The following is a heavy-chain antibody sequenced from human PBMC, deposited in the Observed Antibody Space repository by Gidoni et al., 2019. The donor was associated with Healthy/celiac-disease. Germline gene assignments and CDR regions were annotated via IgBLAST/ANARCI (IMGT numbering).Heavy chain of an antibody. J-gene: IGHJ4*02. CDR1: GFTVSSNY. Sequence: EVQLVETGGGLIQPGGSLRLSCATSGFTVSSNYMSWVRQAPGKGLDWVSVIYSGGNTYYADSVKGRFTISRDNSKNTLYLQMNSLRAEDTAVYYCARGYGSAVPYLDYWGQGTLVTVSS. D-gene: IGHD2-15*01. CDR2: IYSGGNT. CDR3: ARGYGSAVPYLDY. V-gene: IGHV3-53*02.